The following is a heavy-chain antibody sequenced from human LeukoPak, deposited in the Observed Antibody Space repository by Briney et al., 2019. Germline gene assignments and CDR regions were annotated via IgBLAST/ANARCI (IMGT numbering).Heavy chain of an antibody. Sequence: GGSLRLSCAASGFTFSSYSMNWVRQAPGKGLEWVSSISRSSYIYYADSVKGRFTISRDNAKNSLYLQMNSLRAEDTAVYYCARGAVSIAVAPGRFDYWGQGTLVTVSS. J-gene: IGHJ4*02. CDR3: ARGAVSIAVAPGRFDY. V-gene: IGHV3-21*01. D-gene: IGHD6-19*01. CDR1: GFTFSSYS. CDR2: ISRSSYI.